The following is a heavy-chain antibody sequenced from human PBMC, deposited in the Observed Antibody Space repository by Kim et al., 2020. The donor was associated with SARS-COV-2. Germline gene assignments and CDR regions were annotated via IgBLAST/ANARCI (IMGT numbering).Heavy chain of an antibody. CDR1: GFTFTDAW. CDR2: IKSKADGGTT. V-gene: IGHV3-15*01. D-gene: IGHD3-22*01. CDR3: TSLKGDIIVVASPDY. J-gene: IGHJ4*02. Sequence: GGSLRLSCAASGFTFTDAWMSWVRQAPGKGLEWVGRIKSKADGGTTDYAAPVKGRFTISRDDSKNTLYLQMNSLKTEDTAFYYCTSLKGDIIVVASPDYWGQGTLVTVSS.